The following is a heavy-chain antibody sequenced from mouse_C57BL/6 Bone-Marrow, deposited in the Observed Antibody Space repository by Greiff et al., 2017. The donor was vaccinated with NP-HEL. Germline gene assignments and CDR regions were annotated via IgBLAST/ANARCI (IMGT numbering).Heavy chain of an antibody. J-gene: IGHJ2*01. V-gene: IGHV1-15*01. CDR2: IDPETGGT. Sequence: VKLQESGAELVRPGASVTLSCKASGYTFTDYEMHWVKQTPVHGLEWIGAIDPETGGTAYNQKFKGKAILTADKSSSTAYMELRSLTSEDSAVYYCTRSYGYHYFDYWGQGTTLTVSS. CDR3: TRSYGYHYFDY. CDR1: GYTFTDYE. D-gene: IGHD2-2*01.